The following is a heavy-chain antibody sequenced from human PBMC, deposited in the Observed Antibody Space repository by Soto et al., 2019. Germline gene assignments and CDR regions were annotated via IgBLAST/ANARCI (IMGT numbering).Heavy chain of an antibody. J-gene: IGHJ6*02. D-gene: IGHD3-10*01. CDR3: ARDNHYLSYYYGMDV. Sequence: ASVKVSCKASGGTFSSYAISWVRQAPGQGLEWMGGIIPIFGTANYAQKFQGRVTITADESTSTAYMELSSLRSEDTAVYYCARDNHYLSYYYGMDVWGQGTTVTVSS. CDR1: GGTFSSYA. V-gene: IGHV1-69*13. CDR2: IIPIFGTA.